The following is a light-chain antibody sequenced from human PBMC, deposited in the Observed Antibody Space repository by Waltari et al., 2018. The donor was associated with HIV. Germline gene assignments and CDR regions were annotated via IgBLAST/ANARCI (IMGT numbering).Light chain of an antibody. CDR3: QHYGTSPPVT. CDR1: QSVSSSY. J-gene: IGKJ4*01. V-gene: IGKV3-20*01. CDR2: GAS. Sequence: SCRVSQSVSSSYLAWFQQKPGQAPRLVIFGASRRAIGIPDRFSGSGSGTDFTLTISRLEPEDFAVYYCQHYGTSPPVTFGGGTKVEIK.